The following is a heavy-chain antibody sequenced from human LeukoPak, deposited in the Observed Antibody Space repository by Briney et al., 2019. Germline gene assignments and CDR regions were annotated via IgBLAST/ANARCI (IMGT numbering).Heavy chain of an antibody. CDR1: GFTFSFYS. J-gene: IGHJ6*02. Sequence: GGSLRLSCAASGFTFSFYSMSWVRQAPGKGLEWVSSIYGRDDSTYYADSVKGRFTISRDISKSTLYLQMNSLRAEDTAIYYCARTRGETALNPDVWGQGTTVTVSS. CDR3: ARTRGETALNPDV. V-gene: IGHV3-23*01. CDR2: IYGRDDST. D-gene: IGHD6-25*01.